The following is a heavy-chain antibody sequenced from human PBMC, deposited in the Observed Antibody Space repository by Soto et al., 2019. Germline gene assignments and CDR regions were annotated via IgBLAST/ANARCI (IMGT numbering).Heavy chain of an antibody. CDR2: ISSNSAYI. CDR3: TRDASRDSSARGWFDP. Sequence: GGSLRLSCAASGFTFRSFTINWVRQAPGKGLEWVSTISSNSAYIYYTDALRGRFTISRDNAKNSLHLQMNSLRAEGTAVYYCTRDASRDSSARGWFDPWGPGTLVTVSS. V-gene: IGHV3-21*01. CDR1: GFTFRSFT. D-gene: IGHD6-13*01. J-gene: IGHJ5*02.